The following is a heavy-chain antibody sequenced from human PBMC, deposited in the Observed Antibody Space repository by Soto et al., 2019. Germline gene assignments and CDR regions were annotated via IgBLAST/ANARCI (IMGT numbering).Heavy chain of an antibody. CDR3: ARALDYYGSGTWDWFDP. Sequence: QVQLVQSGAEVKKPGSSVKVSCKASGGTFSNYAISWVRQAPGQGLEWMGRIIPILDIANYAQKFQGRVTITAYKSTSTAYMDLSSLRSEDTAVYYCARALDYYGSGTWDWFDPWGQGTLVTVSS. J-gene: IGHJ5*02. D-gene: IGHD3-10*01. CDR2: IIPILDIA. CDR1: GGTFSNYA. V-gene: IGHV1-69*04.